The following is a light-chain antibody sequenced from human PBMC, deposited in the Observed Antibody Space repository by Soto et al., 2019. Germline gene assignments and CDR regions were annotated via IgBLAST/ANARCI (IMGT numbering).Light chain of an antibody. CDR3: QQYNTFWT. V-gene: IGKV1-6*01. CDR1: QGIRND. Sequence: AIQMTQSPSSLSASVGDGVTITCRASQGIRNDLGWYQQKPGKAPKLLIYKASTLKSGVPSRVSGSGSGTEFTLTISSLQPDDFATYYCQQYNTFWTFGPGTKVDIK. J-gene: IGKJ1*01. CDR2: KAS.